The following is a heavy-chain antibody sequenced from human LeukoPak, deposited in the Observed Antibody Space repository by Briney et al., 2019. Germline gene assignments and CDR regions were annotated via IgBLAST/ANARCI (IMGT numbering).Heavy chain of an antibody. D-gene: IGHD1-7*01. CDR3: AADRGNYALMDV. CDR1: GFTFNNYG. J-gene: IGHJ6*03. V-gene: IGHV3-33*01. CDR2: LWYDGTNE. Sequence: GRSLRLSCAASGFTFNNYGMHWVRQAPGRGLEWVALLWYDGTNENYADSVKGRFTISRDNSKNTMYLQMNNLRAEDTAVYYCAADRGNYALMDVWGKGTTVTVSS.